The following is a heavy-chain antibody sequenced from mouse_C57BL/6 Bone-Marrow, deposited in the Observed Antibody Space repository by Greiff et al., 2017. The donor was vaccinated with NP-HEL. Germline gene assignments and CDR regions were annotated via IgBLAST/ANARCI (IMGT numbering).Heavy chain of an antibody. CDR3: ARFITVLWDY. Sequence: EVMLVESGGGLVQPGGSLSLSCAASGFTFTDYYMSWVRQPPGKALEWLGFIRNKANGYTTEYSASVKGRFTISRDNSQSILYLQMNALRAEDSATYYCARFITVLWDYWGQGTSVTVSS. CDR1: GFTFTDYY. V-gene: IGHV7-3*01. CDR2: IRNKANGYTT. J-gene: IGHJ4*01. D-gene: IGHD6-1*01.